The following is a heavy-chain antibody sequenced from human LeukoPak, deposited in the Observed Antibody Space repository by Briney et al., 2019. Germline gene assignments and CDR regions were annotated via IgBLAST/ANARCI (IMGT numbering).Heavy chain of an antibody. CDR2: ISTSSSYI. CDR3: ARVEASGYDYGAFDY. D-gene: IGHD5-12*01. Sequence: GGSLRLSCAASGFTFSTYYMNWVRQAPGKGLEWVSSISTSSSYIYYADAVKGRFTISRDNAKNSLYLQMNSLRAEDTAVYYCARVEASGYDYGAFDYWGQGTLVTVSS. CDR1: GFTFSTYY. V-gene: IGHV3-21*01. J-gene: IGHJ4*02.